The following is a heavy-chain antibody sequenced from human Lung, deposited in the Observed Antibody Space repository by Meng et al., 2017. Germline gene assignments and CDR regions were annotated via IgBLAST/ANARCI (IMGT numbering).Heavy chain of an antibody. V-gene: IGHV1-18*01. CDR1: DYTFTGYG. Sequence: HVQLLQSGAEGKQPGASWKGSCKASDYTFTGYGVCGVRQAPGQGLEWMAWLGAHPGDTSFAPKFLGRVTVTADTATATAYMELRSLRSDDTAVYYCARGTPGRSYCDYWGLGTLVTVSS. J-gene: IGHJ4*02. CDR2: LGAHPGDT. D-gene: IGHD3-10*01. CDR3: ARGTPGRSYCDY.